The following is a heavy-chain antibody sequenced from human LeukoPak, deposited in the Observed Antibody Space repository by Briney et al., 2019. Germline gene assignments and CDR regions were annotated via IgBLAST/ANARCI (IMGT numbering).Heavy chain of an antibody. CDR3: ARPNCSSTSCYYYYGMDV. CDR2: IDPSDSYT. V-gene: IGHV5-10-1*01. CDR1: GYSFTSYW. Sequence: GESLKISCKGSGYSFTSYWISWVRQMPGKGLEWMGRIDPSDSYTNYSPSCQGHVTLSADKSISTAYLQWSSLKASDTAMYYCARPNCSSTSCYYYYGMDVWGKGTTVTVSS. J-gene: IGHJ6*04. D-gene: IGHD2-2*01.